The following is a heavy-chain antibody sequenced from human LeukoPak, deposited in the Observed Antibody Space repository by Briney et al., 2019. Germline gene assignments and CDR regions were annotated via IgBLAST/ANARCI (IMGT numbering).Heavy chain of an antibody. CDR2: INPSGGST. CDR3: ARDKLGRGIAAAEELDY. D-gene: IGHD6-13*01. J-gene: IGHJ4*02. CDR1: GYTFTSYY. Sequence: ASVKVSCKASGYTFTSYYMHWVRQAPGQGLEWMGIINPSGGSTSYAQKFQGRVTMTRDMSTSTVYMELSSLRSDDTAVYYCARDKLGRGIAAAEELDYWGQGTLVTVSS. V-gene: IGHV1-46*01.